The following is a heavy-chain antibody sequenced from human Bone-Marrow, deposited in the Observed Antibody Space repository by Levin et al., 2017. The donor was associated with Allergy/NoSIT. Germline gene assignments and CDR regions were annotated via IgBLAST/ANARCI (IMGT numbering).Heavy chain of an antibody. CDR3: ARHGSISGWFYDY. V-gene: IGHV4-39*01. D-gene: IGHD6-19*01. J-gene: IGHJ4*02. Sequence: SETLSLTCTVSGGSISSSSYYWGWVRQPPGKGLEWIGSIYYSGYTYYNSSLKSRVAISVDTSKNQFSLKLSSVTAADTAVYYCARHGSISGWFYDYWGQGSLVTVSS. CDR2: IYYSGYT. CDR1: GGSISSSSYY.